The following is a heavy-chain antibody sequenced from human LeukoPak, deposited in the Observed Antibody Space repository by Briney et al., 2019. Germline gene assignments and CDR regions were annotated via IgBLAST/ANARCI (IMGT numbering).Heavy chain of an antibody. CDR2: IKQDGSEK. CDR1: GFTFSSYW. V-gene: IGHV3-7*03. CDR3: ARDAGLPSYGSGSYYQNYYYYYGMDV. Sequence: GGSLRLSCAASGFTFSSYWMSWVRQAPGKGLEWVANIKQDGSEKYYVDSVKGRFTISRDNAKNSLYLQMNSLRAEDTAVYYCARDAGLPSYGSGSYYQNYYYYYGMDVWGQGTTVTVSS. J-gene: IGHJ6*02. D-gene: IGHD3-10*01.